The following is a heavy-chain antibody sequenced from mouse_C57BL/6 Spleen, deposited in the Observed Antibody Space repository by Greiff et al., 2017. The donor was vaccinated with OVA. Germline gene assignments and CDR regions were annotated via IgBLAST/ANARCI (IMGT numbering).Heavy chain of an antibody. CDR2: IDPNSGGT. Sequence: QVQLQQSGAELVKPGASVKLSCKASGYTFTSYWMHWVKQRPGRGLEWIGRIDPNSGGTKYNEKFKSKATLTVDKPSSTAYMQLSSLTSEDSAVYYCAASRGSSGYEAMDYWGQGTSVTVSS. V-gene: IGHV1-72*01. CDR3: AASRGSSGYEAMDY. J-gene: IGHJ4*01. D-gene: IGHD3-2*02. CDR1: GYTFTSYW.